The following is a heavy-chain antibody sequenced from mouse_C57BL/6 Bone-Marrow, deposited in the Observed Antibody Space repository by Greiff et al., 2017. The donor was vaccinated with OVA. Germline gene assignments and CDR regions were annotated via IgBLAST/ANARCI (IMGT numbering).Heavy chain of an antibody. CDR1: GYTFTSYW. CDR2: INPSSGYT. D-gene: IGHD1-1*01. V-gene: IGHV1-7*01. J-gene: IGHJ4*01. Sequence: VQLQQSGAELAKPGASVKLSCKASGYTFTSYWMHWVKQRPGQGLDWIGYINPSSGYTKYNQKFKDKATLTADKSSSTAYMQLSSLTYEDSAVYYCARLRDTTVVRGDYYAMDYWGQGTSVTVSS. CDR3: ARLRDTTVVRGDYYAMDY.